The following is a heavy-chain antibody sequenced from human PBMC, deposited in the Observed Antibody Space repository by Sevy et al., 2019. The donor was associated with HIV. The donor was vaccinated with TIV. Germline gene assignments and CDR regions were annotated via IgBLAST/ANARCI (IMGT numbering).Heavy chain of an antibody. Sequence: GGSLRLSCAASGFTFSNAWMSWVRQAPGKGLEWVGRIKSKTDGGTTDYAAPVKGRFTISRDDSKNTLYLQMNSLKTEDTAVYYCTTTYYYDSSGYYFPDYWGWGTLVTVSS. CDR1: GFTFSNAW. J-gene: IGHJ4*02. V-gene: IGHV3-15*01. CDR2: IKSKTDGGTT. CDR3: TTTYYYDSSGYYFPDY. D-gene: IGHD3-22*01.